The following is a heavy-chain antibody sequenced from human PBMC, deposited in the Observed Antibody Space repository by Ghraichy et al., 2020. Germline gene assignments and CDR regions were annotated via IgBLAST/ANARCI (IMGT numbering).Heavy chain of an antibody. V-gene: IGHV3-30*04. CDR1: GFTFSSYA. J-gene: IGHJ4*02. CDR3: ARDGAIFGVVRFDY. D-gene: IGHD3-3*01. CDR2: ISYDGSNK. Sequence: GESLNISCAASGFTFSSYAMHWVRQAPGKGLEWVAVISYDGSNKYYADSVKGRFTISRDNSKNTLYLQMNSLRAEDTAVYYCARDGAIFGVVRFDYWGQGTLVTVSS.